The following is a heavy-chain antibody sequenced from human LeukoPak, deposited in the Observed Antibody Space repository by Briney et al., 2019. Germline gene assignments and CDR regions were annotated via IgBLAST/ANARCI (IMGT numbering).Heavy chain of an antibody. J-gene: IGHJ5*02. Sequence: GSLRLSCAASGFTFSSYSMNWVRQAPGKGLEWVSSISSSSSYIYYADSVKGRFTISRDNAKNSLYLQMNSLRAEDTAVYYCARGDSSAAMPRNPWGQGTPVTVSS. CDR3: ARGDSSAAMPRNP. CDR1: GFTFSSYS. CDR2: ISSSSSYI. D-gene: IGHD2-2*01. V-gene: IGHV3-21*01.